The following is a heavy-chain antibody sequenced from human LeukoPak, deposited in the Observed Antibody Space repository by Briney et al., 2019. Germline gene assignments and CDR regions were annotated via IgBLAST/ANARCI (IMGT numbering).Heavy chain of an antibody. CDR2: ISGRGANT. CDR3: AKSGRVFDTSGYYWFPN. D-gene: IGHD3-22*01. Sequence: GGSLRLSCATSGFTFSSYAMSWVHQAPGKGLEWVSSISGRGANTHYADSVKGRFTISGDYSKNTLNLQMNSLRAEDTAVYYCAKSGRVFDTSGYYWFPNWGQGILVTVSS. CDR1: GFTFSSYA. V-gene: IGHV3-23*01. J-gene: IGHJ4*02.